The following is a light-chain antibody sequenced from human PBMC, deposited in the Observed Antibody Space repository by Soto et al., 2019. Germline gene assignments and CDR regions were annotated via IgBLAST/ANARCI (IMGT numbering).Light chain of an antibody. CDR1: QSLLHSNGYYY. CDR3: MQALQTPFT. CDR2: LGS. V-gene: IGKV2-28*01. Sequence: IVMTQSPLSLPVTPGEPASISCRSSQSLLHSNGYYYLDWYLQKPGQSPQLLIYLGSNRSSGVPDRFSGSGAGTDFTLKISRVEAEDVGVYYCMQALQTPFTFGPGTKVDIK. J-gene: IGKJ3*01.